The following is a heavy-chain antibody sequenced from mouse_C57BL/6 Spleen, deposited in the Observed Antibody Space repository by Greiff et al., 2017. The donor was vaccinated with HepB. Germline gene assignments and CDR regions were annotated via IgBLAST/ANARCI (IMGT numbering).Heavy chain of an antibody. CDR1: GYAFSSYW. V-gene: IGHV1-80*01. CDR2: IYPGDGDT. D-gene: IGHD4-1*01. Sequence: VQLQQSGAELVKPGASVKISCKASGYAFSSYWMNWVKQRPGKGLEWIGQIYPGDGDTNYNGKFKGKATLTADKSSSTAYMQLRSLTSAASAVYFCARNWGDAMDYCGQGTSVTVSS. CDR3: ARNWGDAMDY. J-gene: IGHJ4*01.